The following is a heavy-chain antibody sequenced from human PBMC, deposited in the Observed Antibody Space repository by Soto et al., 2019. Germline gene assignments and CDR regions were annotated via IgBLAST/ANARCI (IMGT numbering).Heavy chain of an antibody. CDR2: IYYSGST. V-gene: IGHV4-59*01. Sequence: SETLSLTCTVSGGSISSYYWSWIRQPPGKGLEWIGYIYYSGSTNYNPSLKSRVTISVDTSKNQFSLKLSSMTAADTAVYYCARAQTYYDILTGYGGPYYYYYGMDVWGQGTTVT. CDR3: ARAQTYYDILTGYGGPYYYYYGMDV. D-gene: IGHD3-9*01. CDR1: GGSISSYY. J-gene: IGHJ6*02.